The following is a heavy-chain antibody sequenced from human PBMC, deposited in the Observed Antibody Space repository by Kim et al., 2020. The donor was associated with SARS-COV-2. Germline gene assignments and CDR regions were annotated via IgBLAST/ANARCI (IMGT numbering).Heavy chain of an antibody. D-gene: IGHD3-16*02. V-gene: IGHV3-15*01. CDR1: GFTFSNAW. CDR2: IKSKTDGGTT. J-gene: IGHJ4*02. Sequence: GGSLRLSCAASGFTFSNAWMSWVRQAPGKGLEWVGRIKSKTDGGTTDYAAPVKGRFTISRDDSKNTLYLQMNSLKTEDTAVYYCTTGRLGELSTFGYWGQGTLVTVSS. CDR3: TTGRLGELSTFGY.